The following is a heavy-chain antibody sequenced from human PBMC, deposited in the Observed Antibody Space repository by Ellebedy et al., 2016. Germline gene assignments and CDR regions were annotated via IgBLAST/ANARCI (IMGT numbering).Heavy chain of an antibody. D-gene: IGHD3-10*01. CDR3: ARASVLLGVEH. J-gene: IGHJ1*01. V-gene: IGHV4-59*01. CDR2: INYSGTT. Sequence: SETLSLTXSLSGVSIGNYYWSWVRQSPGKGLEWIGNINYSGTTNYNPSLSGRVTISVDTSKNQFSLKVISVTAADTAVYYCARASVLLGVEHWGQGTLVTVSS. CDR1: GVSIGNYY.